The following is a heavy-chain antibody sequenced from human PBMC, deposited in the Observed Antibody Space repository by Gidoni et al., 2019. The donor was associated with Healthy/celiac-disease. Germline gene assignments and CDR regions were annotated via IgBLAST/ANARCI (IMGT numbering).Heavy chain of an antibody. V-gene: IGHV5-51*01. D-gene: IGHD6-6*01. J-gene: IGHJ6*03. Sequence: EVQLVQSGAEVKKPGESLKISCKGSGYSLTSYWIGWVRQMPGKGLEWMGIIYPGDSDTRYSPSFQGQVTISADKSISTAYLQWSSLKASDTAMYYCARLAPTSDHYSSSSEEYYYYYYMDVWGKGTTVTVSS. CDR3: ARLAPTSDHYSSSSEEYYYYYYMDV. CDR1: GYSLTSYW. CDR2: IYPGDSDT.